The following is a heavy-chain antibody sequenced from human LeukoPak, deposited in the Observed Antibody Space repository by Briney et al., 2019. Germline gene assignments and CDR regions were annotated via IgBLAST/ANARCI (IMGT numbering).Heavy chain of an antibody. CDR2: IKQDGSEK. CDR3: ARASSYFDGSHYYYYYGMDV. Sequence: GGSLRLSCAASGFTFSSYWMSWVRQAPGKGLEWVANIKQDGSEKYYVDSVKGRFTISRDNAKNSLYLQMNSLRAEDTAVYYCARASSYFDGSHYYYYYGMDVWGQGTTVTVSS. D-gene: IGHD3-9*01. CDR1: GFTFSSYW. V-gene: IGHV3-7*01. J-gene: IGHJ6*02.